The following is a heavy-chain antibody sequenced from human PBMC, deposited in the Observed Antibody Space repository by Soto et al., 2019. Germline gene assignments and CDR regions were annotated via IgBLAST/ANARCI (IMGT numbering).Heavy chain of an antibody. CDR3: ARSQGSSTSLEIYYYYYYGMDV. CDR2: IIPITATA. D-gene: IGHD2-2*01. V-gene: IGHV1-69*01. J-gene: IGHJ6*02. Sequence: QVQLVQSGAEVKKPGSSVKVSCKASGGTFGSYAISWVRHAPGQGLEWMGGIIPITATANYAQKFQGRVTIPADESTSTASMQLSSLRSEDTAVYYCARSQGSSTSLEIYYYYYYGMDVWGQGTTVTVSS. CDR1: GGTFGSYA.